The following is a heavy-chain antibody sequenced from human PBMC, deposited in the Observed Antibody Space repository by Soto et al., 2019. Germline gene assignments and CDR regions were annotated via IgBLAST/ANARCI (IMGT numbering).Heavy chain of an antibody. D-gene: IGHD2-2*02. J-gene: IGHJ6*02. V-gene: IGHV3-74*01. CDR2: INSDGSST. Sequence: PGGSLRLSCAASGFTFSSYWMHWVRQAPGKGLVWVSRINSDGSSTSYADSVKGRFTISRDNAKNTLYLQTNSLRAEDTAVYYCARGTSIPYCSSTSCYTGGYYYYGMDVWGQGTTVTVSS. CDR3: ARGTSIPYCSSTSCYTGGYYYYGMDV. CDR1: GFTFSSYW.